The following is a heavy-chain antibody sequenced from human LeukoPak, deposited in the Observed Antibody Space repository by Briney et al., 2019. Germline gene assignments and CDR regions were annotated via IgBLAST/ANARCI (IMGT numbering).Heavy chain of an antibody. CDR3: AKGPMVRGVIPGTDY. J-gene: IGHJ4*02. V-gene: IGHV3-23*01. D-gene: IGHD3-10*01. CDR2: ISGNGGST. Sequence: GGSLRLSCAASGFTFGSYAMSWVRQAPGKWREWVSAISGNGGSTYYADSGTGRLSISRDNSKTTLYLQVTSLRAEDTPVYYWAKGPMVRGVIPGTDYWGQGNLVTVSS. CDR1: GFTFGSYA.